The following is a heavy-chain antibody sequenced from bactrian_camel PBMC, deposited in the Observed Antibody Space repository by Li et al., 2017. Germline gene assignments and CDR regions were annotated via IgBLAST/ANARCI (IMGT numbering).Heavy chain of an antibody. CDR2: ILIGGGTT. CDR3: VADAKAVVPWDWFGGYST. V-gene: IGHV3S31*01. J-gene: IGHJ4*01. Sequence: QLVESGGGSVPVGGSLKLSCSASGRSVTMAWFRQAPGKEREGVASILIGGGTTFYGPSVKGRFTISEDNAKNILYLQMNDLKPEDTAKYYCVADAKAVVPWDWFGGYSTRGQGTQVTVS. D-gene: IGHD7*01. CDR1: GRSVT.